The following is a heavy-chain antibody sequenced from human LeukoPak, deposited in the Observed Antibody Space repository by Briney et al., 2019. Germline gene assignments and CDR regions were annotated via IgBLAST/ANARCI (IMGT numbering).Heavy chain of an antibody. CDR3: ARDPMTTVSFDY. J-gene: IGHJ4*02. CDR1: GGTFSGYA. CDR2: IIPILGIA. D-gene: IGHD4-17*01. V-gene: IGHV1-69*04. Sequence: ASVKVSCKASGGTFSGYAISWVRQAPGQGLEWMGRIIPILGIANYAQKFQGRVTITADKSTSTAYMELSSLGSEDTAVYYCARDPMTTVSFDYWGQGTLVTVSS.